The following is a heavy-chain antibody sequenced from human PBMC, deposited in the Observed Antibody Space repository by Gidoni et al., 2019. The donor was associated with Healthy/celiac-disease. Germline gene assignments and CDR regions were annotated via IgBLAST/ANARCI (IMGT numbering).Heavy chain of an antibody. CDR2: ISYDGSNK. Sequence: QVQLVESGGGVVQPGRYLRLSCAASGFTFSSYAMHWVRQAPGKGLEWVAVISYDGSNKYYADSVKGRFTISRDNSKNTLYLQMNSLRAEDTAVYYCARGGGYSYAGYWGQGTLVTVSS. CDR1: GFTFSSYA. J-gene: IGHJ4*02. CDR3: ARGGGYSYAGY. V-gene: IGHV3-30-3*01. D-gene: IGHD5-18*01.